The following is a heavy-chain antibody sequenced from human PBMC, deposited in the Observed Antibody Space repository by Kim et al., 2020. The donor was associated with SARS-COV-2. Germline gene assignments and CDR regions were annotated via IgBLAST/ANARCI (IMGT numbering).Heavy chain of an antibody. CDR3: TRINYGSGTYYFDY. Sequence: YAASVKGRFTISRDDSKNSLYLQMNSLKTEDTAVYYCTRINYGSGTYYFDYWGQGTLVTVSS. V-gene: IGHV3-72*01. D-gene: IGHD3-10*01. J-gene: IGHJ4*02.